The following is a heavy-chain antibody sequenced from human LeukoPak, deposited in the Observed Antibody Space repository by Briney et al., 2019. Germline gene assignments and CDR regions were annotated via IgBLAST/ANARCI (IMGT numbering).Heavy chain of an antibody. D-gene: IGHD4-11*01. Sequence: ASVKVSCKASGYTFTSYGISWVRQAPGQGLEWMGRISAYNGNTNYAQKLQGRVTMTTDTSTSTAYMELRSLRSDDTAVYYCARDRLRGGVTTEMVTYYYYYGMDVWGQGTTVTVSS. V-gene: IGHV1-18*01. CDR1: GYTFTSYG. J-gene: IGHJ6*02. CDR3: ARDRLRGGVTTEMVTYYYYYGMDV. CDR2: ISAYNGNT.